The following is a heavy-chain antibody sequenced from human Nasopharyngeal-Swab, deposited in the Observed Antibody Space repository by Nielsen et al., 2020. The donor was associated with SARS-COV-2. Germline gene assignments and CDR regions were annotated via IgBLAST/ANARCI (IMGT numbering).Heavy chain of an antibody. CDR1: GFTFSSYA. Sequence: GSLRLSCAASGFTFSSYAMHWVRQAPGKGLEWVAVISYDGSNKYYADSVKGRFTISRDNSKNTLYLQMNSLRAEDTAVYYCARALLPYYGMDVWGQGTTVTVSS. V-gene: IGHV3-30-3*01. CDR3: ARALLPYYGMDV. CDR2: ISYDGSNK. J-gene: IGHJ6*02.